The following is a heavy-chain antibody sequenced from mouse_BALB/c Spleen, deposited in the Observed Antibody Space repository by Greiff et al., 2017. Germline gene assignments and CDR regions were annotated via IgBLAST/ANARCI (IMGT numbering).Heavy chain of an antibody. D-gene: IGHD2-4*01. CDR2: ISSGSSTI. Sequence: EVQGVESGGGLVQPGGSRKLSCAASGFTFSSFGMHWVRQAPEKGLEWVAYISSGSSTIYYADTVKGRFTISRDNPKNTLFLQMTSLRSEDTAMYYCASLITTGYAMDYWGQGTSVTVSS. CDR3: ASLITTGYAMDY. J-gene: IGHJ4*01. V-gene: IGHV5-17*02. CDR1: GFTFSSFG.